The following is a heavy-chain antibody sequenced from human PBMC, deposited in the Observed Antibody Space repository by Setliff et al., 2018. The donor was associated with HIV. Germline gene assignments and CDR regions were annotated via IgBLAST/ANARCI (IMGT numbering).Heavy chain of an antibody. D-gene: IGHD3-3*01. J-gene: IGHJ6*02. CDR3: ARDVRDGFEEWFSTLDDGMDV. CDR1: GYIFVRYY. V-gene: IGHV1-2*02. Sequence: ASVKVSCKTSGYIFVRYYIFWVRQAPGQGLEWMGNINPHTGVTRYAEKFQGRVTMTRDTPISTIYMELSRLRSDDTAVYYCARDVRDGFEEWFSTLDDGMDVWGQGTTVTSP. CDR2: INPHTGVT.